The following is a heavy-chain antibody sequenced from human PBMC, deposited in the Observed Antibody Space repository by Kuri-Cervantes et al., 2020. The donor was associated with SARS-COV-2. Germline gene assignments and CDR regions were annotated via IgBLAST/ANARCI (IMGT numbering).Heavy chain of an antibody. CDR2: IKQDGSEK. CDR1: GFTFSSYW. J-gene: IGHJ6*02. Sequence: GESLKISCAASGFTFSSYWMSWVRQAPGKGLEWVANIKQDGSEKYYVDSVKGRFTISRDNAKNSLYLQMNSLRAEDTAVYYCARERVPTIFGVVIVRYGMDVWGQGTTVTFSS. V-gene: IGHV3-7*05. CDR3: ARERVPTIFGVVIVRYGMDV. D-gene: IGHD3-3*01.